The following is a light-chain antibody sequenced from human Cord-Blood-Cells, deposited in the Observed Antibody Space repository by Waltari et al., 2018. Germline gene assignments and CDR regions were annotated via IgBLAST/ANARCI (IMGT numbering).Light chain of an antibody. V-gene: IGKV1-39*01. J-gene: IGKJ2*01. CDR3: QQSYSTPYT. CDR2: AAS. Sequence: DIQMTQSPFSLSASVGDRVTITCRTSESLSSYLNWYQQKPGKHPKLLIYAASSLQSGVPSSFSGSGSGTDFTLTISSLQPEDFATYYCQQSYSTPYTFGQGTKLEIK. CDR1: ESLSSY.